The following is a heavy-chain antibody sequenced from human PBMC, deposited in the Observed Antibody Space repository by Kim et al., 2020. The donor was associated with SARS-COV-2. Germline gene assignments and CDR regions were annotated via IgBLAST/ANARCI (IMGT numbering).Heavy chain of an antibody. CDR3: ARGQDWFDP. CDR1: GGSVSSGSYY. CDR2: IYYSGST. J-gene: IGHJ5*02. Sequence: EALSLTCTVSGGSVSSGSYYWSWIRQPPGKGLEWIGYIYYSGSTNYNPSLKSRVTISVDTSKNQFSLKLSSVTAADTAVYYCARGQDWFDPWGQGTLVTVSS. V-gene: IGHV4-61*01.